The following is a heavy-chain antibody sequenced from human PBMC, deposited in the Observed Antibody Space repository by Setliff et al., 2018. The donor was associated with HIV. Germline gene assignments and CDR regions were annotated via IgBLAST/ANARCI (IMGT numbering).Heavy chain of an antibody. D-gene: IGHD3-3*01. CDR2: FYTSGST. CDR3: ARDPGEGGGGFLDWTIGYYYYMDG. V-gene: IGHV4-61*02. Sequence: PSETLSLTCTVSGGSISSGSYYWSWIRQPAGKGLEWIGRFYTSGSTNYNPSLKSRVTISLDTSKNQFSLKLSSVTAADTAVYYCARDPGEGGGGFLDWTIGYYYYMDGWGKGATVTVSS. J-gene: IGHJ6*03. CDR1: GGSISSGSYY.